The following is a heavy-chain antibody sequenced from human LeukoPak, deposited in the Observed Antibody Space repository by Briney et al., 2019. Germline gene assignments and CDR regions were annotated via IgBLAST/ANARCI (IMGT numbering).Heavy chain of an antibody. CDR1: GFTFDDYG. J-gene: IGHJ4*02. CDR2: INWNGGST. Sequence: PGGSLRLSCAASGFTFDDYGMSWVRQAPGKGLEWVSGINWNGGSTGYADSVKGRFTISRDNAKNSLYLQMNSLRAEDTDLYYCARESVFGVVYYFDYWGQGTLVTVSS. D-gene: IGHD3-3*01. V-gene: IGHV3-20*04. CDR3: ARESVFGVVYYFDY.